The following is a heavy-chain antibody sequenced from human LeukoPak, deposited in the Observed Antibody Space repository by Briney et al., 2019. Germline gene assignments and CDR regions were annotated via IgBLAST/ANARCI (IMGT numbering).Heavy chain of an antibody. CDR1: GGSVSSYD. V-gene: IGHV4-59*02. Sequence: PSETLSLTCTVSGGSVSSYDWSWIRQPPGKGLEWIGCIHYSGSTDFNPSLKSRITISVDTSKNQFSLKMNSVTAADTAIYYCARVQWLPLDVFNFWGQGTMVTVSS. CDR2: IHYSGST. D-gene: IGHD6-19*01. CDR3: ARVQWLPLDVFNF. J-gene: IGHJ3*01.